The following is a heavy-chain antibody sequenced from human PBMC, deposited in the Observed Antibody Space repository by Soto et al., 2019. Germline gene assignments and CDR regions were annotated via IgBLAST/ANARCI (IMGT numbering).Heavy chain of an antibody. J-gene: IGHJ6*02. CDR3: ANGVIGQQLPPHYYYGMDV. CDR1: GGSISSSSYY. V-gene: IGHV4-39*01. Sequence: QLQLQESGPGLVKPSETLSLTCTVSGGSISSSSYYWGWIRQPPGKGLEWIGSIYYSGSTYYNPSLKSRVTISVDTSKNQFSLKLSSVTAADTAVYYCANGVIGQQLPPHYYYGMDVWGQGTTVTVSS. D-gene: IGHD6-13*01. CDR2: IYYSGST.